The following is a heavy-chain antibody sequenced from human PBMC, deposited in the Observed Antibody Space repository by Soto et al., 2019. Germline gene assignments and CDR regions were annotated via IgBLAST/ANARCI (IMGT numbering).Heavy chain of an antibody. J-gene: IGHJ4*02. CDR1: GFTFGSYA. Sequence: EVQLLESGGGLVQPGGSLRLSCAASGFTFGSYAMSWVRQAPGKGLEWVSLISGTGDSSEYGNSVKGRFTISRDYSKTTVFLQMNSLRAEDTAVYFCAKDNGNYSSGSFPHWGQGTLVTVSS. CDR3: AKDNGNYSSGSFPH. CDR2: ISGTGDSS. D-gene: IGHD3-10*01. V-gene: IGHV3-23*01.